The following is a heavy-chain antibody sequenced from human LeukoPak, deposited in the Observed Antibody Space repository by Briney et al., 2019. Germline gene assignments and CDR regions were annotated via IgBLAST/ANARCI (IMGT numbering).Heavy chain of an antibody. CDR2: ISRSGSTK. V-gene: IGHV3-11*04. D-gene: IGHD1-26*01. CDR3: ARGGSYLSAFDI. CDR1: GFTFSDYN. J-gene: IGHJ3*02. Sequence: GGSLRLSCAASGFTFSDYNMRWIRQAPGKGLEWVSSISRSGSTKYYADSVKGRFTLARDNSKNTLYIQMNRLRAEATGVYYCARGGSYLSAFDIWGQGTMVTVSS.